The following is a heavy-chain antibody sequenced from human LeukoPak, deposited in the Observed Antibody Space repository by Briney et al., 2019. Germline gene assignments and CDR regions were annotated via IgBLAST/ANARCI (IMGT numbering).Heavy chain of an antibody. V-gene: IGHV4-59*08. CDR3: ARQATVGFDY. CDR2: VSYSGST. D-gene: IGHD2-21*02. Sequence: PSETLSLTCTVSGVSFSGYFWTWIRQPPGKGLEWIGYVSYSGSTSYSPPLKSRVTISVDTSKNQFSLKLSSVTAADTAVYYCARQATVGFDYWGQGTLVTVSS. CDR1: GVSFSGYF. J-gene: IGHJ4*02.